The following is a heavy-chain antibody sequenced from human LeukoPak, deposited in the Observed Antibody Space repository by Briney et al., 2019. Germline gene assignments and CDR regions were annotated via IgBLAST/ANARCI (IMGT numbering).Heavy chain of an antibody. CDR3: VRGFTFGSASAPTVYQH. CDR1: GGSFSGYY. D-gene: IGHD2/OR15-2a*01. CDR2: INHSGST. J-gene: IGHJ1*01. V-gene: IGHV4-34*01. Sequence: SETLSLTCAVYGGSFSGYYWSWIRQPPGKGLEWIGEINHSGSTNYNPSLKSRVTISVDTSKNQFSLKLSSVTAADTAVYYCVRGFTFGSASAPTVYQH.